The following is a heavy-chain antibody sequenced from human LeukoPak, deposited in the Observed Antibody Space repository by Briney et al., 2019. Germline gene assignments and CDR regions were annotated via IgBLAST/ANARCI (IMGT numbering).Heavy chain of an antibody. J-gene: IGHJ4*02. D-gene: IGHD2-2*01. CDR3: ARGNQQLPRSTPDY. CDR1: GFAFSSNW. Sequence: PGGSLRLSCAASGFAFSSNWMHWVRQTPGKGLVWVSRINSGGSGTSYADSVEGRFTISRDNAKNTLYLQMNSLRAEDTGVYYCARGNQQLPRSTPDYWGQGTLVTVSS. V-gene: IGHV3-74*01. CDR2: INSGGSGT.